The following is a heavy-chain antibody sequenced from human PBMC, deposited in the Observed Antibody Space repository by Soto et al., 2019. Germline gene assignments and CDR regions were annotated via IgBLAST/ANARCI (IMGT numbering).Heavy chain of an antibody. CDR2: ISYDGSNK. CDR3: ARDRAVTLDY. J-gene: IGHJ4*02. Sequence: QVQLVESGGGVVPPGRSLRLSCAASGFTFSSYAMHWVRQAPGKGLEWVAVISYDGSNKYYADSVKGRFTISRDNSKNTLYLQKNSLRAEDTAVYYCARDRAVTLDYWGQGTLVTVSS. D-gene: IGHD4-17*01. CDR1: GFTFSSYA. V-gene: IGHV3-30-3*01.